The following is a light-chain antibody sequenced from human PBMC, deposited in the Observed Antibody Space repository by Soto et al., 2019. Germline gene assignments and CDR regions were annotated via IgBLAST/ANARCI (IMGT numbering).Light chain of an antibody. Sequence: QSALTQPASVSGSPGQSITISCTGTSSDVGGSNYVSWYQQHPGKAPKLIIFDVSHRPSGFSNRFSGSNSGNTASLTISGLQAEDEADYYCSSYTSSSTYVFGTGTKLTVL. CDR2: DVS. CDR3: SSYTSSSTYV. CDR1: SSDVGGSNY. J-gene: IGLJ1*01. V-gene: IGLV2-14*03.